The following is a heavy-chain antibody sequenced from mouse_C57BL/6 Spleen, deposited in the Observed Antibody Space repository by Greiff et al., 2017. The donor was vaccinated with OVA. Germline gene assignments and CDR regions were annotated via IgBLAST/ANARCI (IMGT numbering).Heavy chain of an antibody. D-gene: IGHD1-1*01. CDR2: IWSGGST. V-gene: IGHV2-4*01. CDR3: AKNLPYYYGSSLYAMDY. J-gene: IGHJ4*01. CDR1: GFSLTSYG. Sequence: VMLVESGPGLVQPSQSLSITCTVSGFSLTSYGVHWVRQPPGKGLEWLGVIWSGGSTDYNAAFISRLSISKDNSKSQVFFKMNSLQADDTAIYYCAKNLPYYYGSSLYAMDYWGQGTSVTVSS.